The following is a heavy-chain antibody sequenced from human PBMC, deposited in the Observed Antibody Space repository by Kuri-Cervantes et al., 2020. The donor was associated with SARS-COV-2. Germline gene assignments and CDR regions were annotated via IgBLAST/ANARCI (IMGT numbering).Heavy chain of an antibody. CDR1: GFIFSRYG. V-gene: IGHV3-30*18. J-gene: IGHJ4*02. D-gene: IGHD6-19*01. CDR2: IGYDGSRK. CDR3: AKEGSSGWYGGD. Sequence: LSLTCEASGFIFSRYGMHWVRQAPGKGLEWVAAIGYDGSRKHYSDSLKGRFTISRDNSQNTVYLQMSILRDDDTAVYYCAKEGSSGWYGGDWGQGALVTVSS.